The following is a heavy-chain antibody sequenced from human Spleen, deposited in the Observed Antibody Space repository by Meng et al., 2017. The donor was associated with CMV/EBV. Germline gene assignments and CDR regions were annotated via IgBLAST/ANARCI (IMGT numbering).Heavy chain of an antibody. CDR1: GYTFTSYA. Sequence: SCKASGYTFTSYAMHWVRQAPGKGLEWVAVISYDGSNKYYADSVKGRFTISRDNSKNTLYLQMNSLRAEDTAVYYCAKAEGDFWSGYSSYYYGMDVWGQGTTVTVSS. D-gene: IGHD3-3*01. CDR3: AKAEGDFWSGYSSYYYGMDV. J-gene: IGHJ6*02. V-gene: IGHV3-30*04. CDR2: ISYDGSNK.